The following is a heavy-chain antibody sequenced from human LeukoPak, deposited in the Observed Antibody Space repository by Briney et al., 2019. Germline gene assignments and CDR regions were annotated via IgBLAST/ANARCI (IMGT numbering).Heavy chain of an antibody. D-gene: IGHD6-13*01. CDR2: IRYDGSNK. Sequence: PGGSLRLSCAASGFTFSSYGMHWVRQAPGKGLEWVAFIRYDGSNKYYADSVKGRFTISRDNSKNTLYLQMNSLRAEDTAVYYWAKFGRYSSSWFNYWGQGTLVTVSS. CDR3: AKFGRYSSSWFNY. V-gene: IGHV3-30*02. CDR1: GFTFSSYG. J-gene: IGHJ4*02.